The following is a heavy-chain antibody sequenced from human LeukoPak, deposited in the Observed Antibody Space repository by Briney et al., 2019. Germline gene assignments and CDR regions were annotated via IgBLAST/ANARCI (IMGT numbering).Heavy chain of an antibody. V-gene: IGHV4-39*01. Sequence: PSETLSLTCTVSGGSISSSSYYWGWIRQPPGKGLEWIGSIDYSGRTYYNTSLKSRVSISGDTANNPFSLKVSAVTAADTAVYYCARQKRLLPNWFDPWGQGTLVTVSS. CDR3: ARQKRLLPNWFDP. CDR2: IDYSGRT. D-gene: IGHD2-21*02. CDR1: GGSISSSSYY. J-gene: IGHJ5*02.